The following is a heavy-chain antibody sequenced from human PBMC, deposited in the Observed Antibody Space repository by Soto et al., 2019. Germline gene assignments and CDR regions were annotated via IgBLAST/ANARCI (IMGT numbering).Heavy chain of an antibody. CDR1: GFTFSTSS. CDR2: PRFSGGII. J-gene: IGHJ4*02. D-gene: IGHD1-1*01. CDR3: VRESIRPTTGPY. V-gene: IGHV3-48*01. Sequence: EAQLVESGGGLVQPGGSLRLSCAASGFTFSTSSMSWVRQAPGKGLEWVSYPRFSGGIIYYSHALRGRFAVSRDNAKNSLYLEMSSLRAEHTAVYYCVRESIRPTTGPYWGQGTLVTVSS.